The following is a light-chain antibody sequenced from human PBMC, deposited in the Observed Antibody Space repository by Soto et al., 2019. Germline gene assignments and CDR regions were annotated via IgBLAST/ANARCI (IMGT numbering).Light chain of an antibody. CDR1: SSDISGYNY. V-gene: IGLV2-8*01. J-gene: IGLJ1*01. CDR3: SSFADTNTLYV. Sequence: QSVRTQPPSASGSPGQSLTISCTGTSSDISGYNYVSWYQHHPGKATKLMIYEVTKRPSGVPDRFSGSKSGNTASLTVSGFQAEDEADYYCSSFADTNTLYVFRTGTKVTVL. CDR2: EVT.